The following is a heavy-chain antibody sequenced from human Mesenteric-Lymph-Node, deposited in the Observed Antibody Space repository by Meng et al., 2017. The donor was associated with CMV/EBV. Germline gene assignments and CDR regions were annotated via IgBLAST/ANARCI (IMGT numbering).Heavy chain of an antibody. J-gene: IGHJ4*02. CDR3: ARAALRGVFRY. D-gene: IGHD3-10*01. CDR1: GFSLSTSGLG. Sequence: CTFSGFSLSTSGLGVGWIRQTAGKALEWLALIYWDDGKRYSPSLKSRLTITKDTSKNQVVLTMTNMDPADTATYYCARAALRGVFRYWGQGTLVTVSS. V-gene: IGHV2-5*02. CDR2: IYWDDGK.